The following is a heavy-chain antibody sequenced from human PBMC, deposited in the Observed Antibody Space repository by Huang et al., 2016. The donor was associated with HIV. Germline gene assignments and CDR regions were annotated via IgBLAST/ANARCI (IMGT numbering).Heavy chain of an antibody. Sequence: LVKPSETLSLTCTVSGGSISSYYWSGIRQPPGKGLECIGYIYYSGSTNYNPSLKSRVTISVDTSKNQFSLKLRSVTAADTAVYYCARGPSPWLQEAFDIWGQGTMVTVSS. CDR2: IYYSGST. J-gene: IGHJ3*02. CDR3: ARGPSPWLQEAFDI. D-gene: IGHD5-12*01. CDR1: GGSISSYY. V-gene: IGHV4-59*01.